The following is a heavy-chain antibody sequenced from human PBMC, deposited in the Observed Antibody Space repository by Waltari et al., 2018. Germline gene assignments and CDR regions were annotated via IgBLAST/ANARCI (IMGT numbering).Heavy chain of an antibody. CDR2: VIPVFGKA. Sequence: QVQLVQSGAEVKKAGSSVKVSCMASGVTCSSNPVSWVRQAPGQGLEGMGWVIPVFGKAKYAQKFQGIVTITAYRSTSTAYMEMTSLRSDDTAVYYCASCFSTSCLISYYFYMDVWGQGTTVTVSS. V-gene: IGHV1-69*14. J-gene: IGHJ6*02. CDR3: ASCFSTSCLISYYFYMDV. D-gene: IGHD3-3*01. CDR1: GVTCSSNP.